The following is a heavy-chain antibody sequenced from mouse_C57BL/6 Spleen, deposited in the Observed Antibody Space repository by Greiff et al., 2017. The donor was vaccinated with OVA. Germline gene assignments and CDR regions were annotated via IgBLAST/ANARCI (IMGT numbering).Heavy chain of an antibody. Sequence: EVQLQESGAELVKPGASVKLSCTASGFNIKDYYMHWVKQRTEQGLEWIGRIDPEDGDTKYAPKFQGKATITADTSSNTAYLQLSSLTTDDTAVYYCARSNTNYAMDDWGQGTSVTVSS. CDR3: ARSNTNYAMDD. D-gene: IGHD5-2*01. V-gene: IGHV14-2*01. J-gene: IGHJ4*01. CDR1: GFNIKDYY. CDR2: IDPEDGDT.